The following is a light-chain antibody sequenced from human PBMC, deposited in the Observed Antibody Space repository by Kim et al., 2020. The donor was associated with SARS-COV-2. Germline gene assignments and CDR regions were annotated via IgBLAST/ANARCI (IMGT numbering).Light chain of an antibody. Sequence: SSELTQDPSVSVALGQTVWITCRGDSLRSFYASWFQQKPGQAPVLIIFGQNKRPSGIPDRFSGSMSGNTASLTITGVQAEDEADYYCNSRDSDDNFVYVFGTGTKVTVL. V-gene: IGLV3-19*01. CDR2: GQN. J-gene: IGLJ1*01. CDR3: NSRDSDDNFVYV. CDR1: SLRSFY.